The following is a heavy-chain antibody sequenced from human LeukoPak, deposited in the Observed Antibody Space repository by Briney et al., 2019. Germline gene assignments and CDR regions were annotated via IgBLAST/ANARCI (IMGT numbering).Heavy chain of an antibody. CDR1: GYTFTSYG. D-gene: IGHD3-10*01. V-gene: IGHV1-18*01. J-gene: IGHJ3*02. CDR2: ISAYNGNT. Sequence: ASVKVSCKASGYTFTSYGISWVRQAPGQGLEWMGWISAYNGNTNYAQKLQGRVTMTTDTSTSTAYMELRSLRSDDTAVYYCARDRTSYYYGSGRPAFDIWGQGTMVTVSS. CDR3: ARDRTSYYYGSGRPAFDI.